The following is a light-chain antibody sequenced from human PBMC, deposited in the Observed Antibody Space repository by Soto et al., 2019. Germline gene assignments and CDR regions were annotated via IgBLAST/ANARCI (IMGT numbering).Light chain of an antibody. CDR2: DAS. J-gene: IGKJ4*02. Sequence: EIVLTQYPANLSLSPGERATLSCRASQSVSSYLAWYQQKPGQAPRLLIYDASNMATGIPARFSGSGSGTDFTLTISSLGPEDFAVYYCQPRSNWPSMFGWGTKVEIK. CDR3: QPRSNWPSM. CDR1: QSVSSY. V-gene: IGKV3-11*01.